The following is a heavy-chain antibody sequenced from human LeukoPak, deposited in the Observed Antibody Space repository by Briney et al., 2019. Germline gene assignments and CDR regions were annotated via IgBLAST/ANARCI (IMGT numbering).Heavy chain of an antibody. J-gene: IGHJ4*02. CDR1: SGSISSYY. CDR3: SRGLRGRSGYYFDS. Sequence: SETLSLTCSVSSGSISSYYWSWIRQPPGKGLEWIGYIYSSGSTNYNPSLKSRVTISVDTSRNQFSLKLTSVTAADTAVYYCSRGLRGRSGYYFDSWGQGTLVTVSS. V-gene: IGHV4-59*08. CDR2: IYSSGST.